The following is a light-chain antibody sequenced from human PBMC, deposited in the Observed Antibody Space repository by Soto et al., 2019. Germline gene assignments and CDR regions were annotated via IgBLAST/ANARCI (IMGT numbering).Light chain of an antibody. V-gene: IGLV7-46*01. J-gene: IGLJ1*01. CDR2: DVS. Sequence: QAVVTQEPSLTVSPGGTVTLTCGSSTGAVTSGHYPYWFQQKPGQAPRTLIYDVSKRPSGVPDRFSGSKSGNTASLTISGLQAEDEADYYCCSYAGSYTLYVFGAGTKVTVL. CDR3: CSYAGSYTLYV. CDR1: TGAVTSGHY.